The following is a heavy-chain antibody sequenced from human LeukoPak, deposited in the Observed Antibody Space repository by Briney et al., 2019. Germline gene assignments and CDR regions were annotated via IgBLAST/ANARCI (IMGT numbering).Heavy chain of an antibody. CDR3: AREGRRLTGTTDAFDI. CDR1: GFTFSSYE. CDR2: ISSSASTI. D-gene: IGHD1-20*01. Sequence: GGSLRLSCAASGFTFSSYEMNWVRQAPGKGLEWVSYISSSASTIYFADSVKGRFTISRDNAKNSLYLQVDSLRAEDTAVYYCAREGRRLTGTTDAFDIWGQGTMVTVSS. V-gene: IGHV3-48*03. J-gene: IGHJ3*02.